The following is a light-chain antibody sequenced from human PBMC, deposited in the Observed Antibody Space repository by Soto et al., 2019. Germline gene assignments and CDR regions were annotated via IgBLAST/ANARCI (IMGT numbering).Light chain of an antibody. Sequence: DIQMTQSPSTLSASVGDRVTITCRASQSITTWLAWYQQKPGKAPKLLIYDASRLETGVPSRFSGSTSGTEFTLTISSLQPDDFATYYCQQYIYYPYTFGQGTKLESK. J-gene: IGKJ2*01. V-gene: IGKV1-5*01. CDR3: QQYIYYPYT. CDR1: QSITTW. CDR2: DAS.